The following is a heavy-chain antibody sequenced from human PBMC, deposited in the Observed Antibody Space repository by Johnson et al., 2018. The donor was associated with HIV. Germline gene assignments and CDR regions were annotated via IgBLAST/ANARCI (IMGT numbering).Heavy chain of an antibody. Sequence: QVQLVESGGGLVKPGGSLRLSCAASGFTFSDFYMWWIRQAPGKGLEWVSYISSSDSTIYYADSVKGRFSISRDNAKNSLYLQLNSLRGEDTATYYCARGGHSGYDYFEAFEMWGQGTKVTVSS. CDR3: ARGGHSGYDYFEAFEM. CDR2: ISSSDSTI. D-gene: IGHD5-12*01. V-gene: IGHV3-11*04. CDR1: GFTFSDFY. J-gene: IGHJ3*02.